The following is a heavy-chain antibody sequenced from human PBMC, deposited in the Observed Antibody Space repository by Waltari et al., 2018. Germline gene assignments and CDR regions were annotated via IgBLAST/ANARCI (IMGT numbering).Heavy chain of an antibody. D-gene: IGHD6-19*01. CDR2: VSPIIGTA. J-gene: IGHJ4*02. V-gene: IGHV1-69*04. CDR1: GGTFSSYA. Sequence: QVQLVQSGAEVKKPGSSVKVSCKASGGTFSSYAISWVRPAPGQGLEWMGRVSPIIGTANYAQKFQGRATMTADKSTITAYRELSSLRAEDTAVYYCARVSWPARLDYWGQGTLVTVSS. CDR3: ARVSWPARLDY.